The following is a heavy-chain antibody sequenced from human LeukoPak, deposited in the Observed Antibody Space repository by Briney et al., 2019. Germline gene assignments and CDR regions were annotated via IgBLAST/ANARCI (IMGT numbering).Heavy chain of an antibody. D-gene: IGHD1-26*01. CDR3: ARGIVGPTYFDY. J-gene: IGHJ4*02. CDR2: INRSGST. V-gene: IGHV4-34*01. Sequence: SETLSLTCVVYSGSFSGYFWSWIRQPPGKGLEWIGEINRSGSTNYNPSLKNRVTISVDTSKNQFSLKLSSVTAADTAVYYCARGIVGPTYFDYWGQGTLVTVSS. CDR1: SGSFSGYF.